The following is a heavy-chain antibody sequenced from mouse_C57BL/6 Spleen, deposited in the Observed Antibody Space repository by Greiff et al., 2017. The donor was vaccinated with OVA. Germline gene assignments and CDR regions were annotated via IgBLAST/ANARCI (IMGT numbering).Heavy chain of an antibody. CDR2: ISDGGSYT. D-gene: IGHD1-1*01. Sequence: EVQVVESGGGLVKPGGSLKLSCAASGFTFSSYAMSWVRQTPEKRLEWVATISDGGSYTYYPDNVKGRFTISRDNAKNNLYLQMSHLKSEDTAMYYCARYYYGSSLYFDYWGQGTTLTVSS. V-gene: IGHV5-4*01. J-gene: IGHJ2*01. CDR1: GFTFSSYA. CDR3: ARYYYGSSLYFDY.